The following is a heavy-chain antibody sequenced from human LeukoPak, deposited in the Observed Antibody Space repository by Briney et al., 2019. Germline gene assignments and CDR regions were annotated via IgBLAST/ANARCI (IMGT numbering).Heavy chain of an antibody. V-gene: IGHV4-59*01. Sequence: PSETLSLTCTVSGGSISTYYWSWLRQPPGKGLEWIGYIYYSGSTNYNPSLKSRVTISVDTSKNQFSLKLSSVTAADTAVYYCARSVDYYYYYMDVWGKGTTVTVSS. CDR3: ARSVDYYYYYMDV. CDR1: GGSISTYY. CDR2: IYYSGST. J-gene: IGHJ6*03.